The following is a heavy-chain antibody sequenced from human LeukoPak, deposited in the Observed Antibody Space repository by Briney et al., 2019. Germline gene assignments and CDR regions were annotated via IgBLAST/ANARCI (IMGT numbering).Heavy chain of an antibody. V-gene: IGHV3-23*01. CDR1: GFTFSRYA. Sequence: PGGSLRLSCAASGFTFSRYAMSWVRQAPGKGREWVSSISGSGGSTYSADSVKGRFTISRDNSKNTLYLQMNSLRAEDTAVYYCAKEDSATVLDNWGQGTLVSVSS. CDR3: AKEDSATVLDN. J-gene: IGHJ4*02. D-gene: IGHD5-18*01. CDR2: ISGSGGST.